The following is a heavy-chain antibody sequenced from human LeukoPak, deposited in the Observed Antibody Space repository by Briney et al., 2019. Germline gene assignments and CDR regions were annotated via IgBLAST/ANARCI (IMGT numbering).Heavy chain of an antibody. CDR1: GFTVSRNY. CDR2: LYSAGTT. CDR3: ARTNSYDYFDY. V-gene: IGHV3-53*01. D-gene: IGHD5-18*01. Sequence: PGGSLRLSCAASGFTVSRNYMSWVRQAPGKGLEWVSLLYSAGTTYYADSVKGRFTIPGDNSKNTLYLQMNSLRAEDTAVYYCARTNSYDYFDYWGQGTLVTVSS. J-gene: IGHJ4*02.